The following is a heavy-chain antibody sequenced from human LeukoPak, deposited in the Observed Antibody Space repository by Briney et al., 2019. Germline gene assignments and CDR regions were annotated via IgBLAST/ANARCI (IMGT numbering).Heavy chain of an antibody. Sequence: WIVSIYYSCSTYYTPSLKSRVTISVDTSKNQFSLKLSSVTAADTAVYYCARPRRYSYYFDYWGQGTLVTVSS. CDR2: IYYSCST. D-gene: IGHD5-18*01. CDR3: ARPRRYSYYFDY. V-gene: IGHV4-39*01. J-gene: IGHJ4*02.